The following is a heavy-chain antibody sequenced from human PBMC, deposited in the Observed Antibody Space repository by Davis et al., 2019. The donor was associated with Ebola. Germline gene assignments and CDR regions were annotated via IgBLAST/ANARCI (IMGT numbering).Heavy chain of an antibody. D-gene: IGHD3-10*01. Sequence: ASVQVSCKASGYTFTSYGIRGVRQAPGQGVEWMGWSSAYNGNTNYAQKLQGRVTMTTDTSTSTAYMELRSLRSDDTAVYYCALPFGEFYYYGMDVWGQGTTVTVSS. CDR2: SSAYNGNT. CDR1: GYTFTSYG. V-gene: IGHV1-18*01. J-gene: IGHJ6*02. CDR3: ALPFGEFYYYGMDV.